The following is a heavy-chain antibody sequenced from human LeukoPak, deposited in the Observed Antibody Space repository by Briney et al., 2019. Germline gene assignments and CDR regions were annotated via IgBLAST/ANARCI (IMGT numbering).Heavy chain of an antibody. D-gene: IGHD6-13*01. CDR2: MNPNSGNT. V-gene: IGHV1-8*02. Sequence: ASVKVSCKASGGTFSSYAISWVRQATGQGLEWMGWMNPNSGNTGYAQKFQGRVTMTRNTSISTAYMELSSLRSEDTAVYYCARVGYSSSWYSGYYYYGMDVWGQGTTVTVSS. J-gene: IGHJ6*02. CDR1: GGTFSSYA. CDR3: ARVGYSSSWYSGYYYYGMDV.